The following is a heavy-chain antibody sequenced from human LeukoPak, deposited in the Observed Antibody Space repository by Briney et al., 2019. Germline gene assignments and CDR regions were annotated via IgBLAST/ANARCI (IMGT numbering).Heavy chain of an antibody. J-gene: IGHJ4*02. D-gene: IGHD6-19*01. Sequence: ASVKVSCKASGYTFTGYYMHWLRQASGQGLEWMAWINPNGGGTGYSQKFQGRVTVTRDTSTTTVYMELNDLRSDDTALYYCARDWHSSGLYYFDYWGQGTLVTVSS. CDR3: ARDWHSSGLYYFDY. V-gene: IGHV1-2*02. CDR1: GYTFTGYY. CDR2: INPNGGGT.